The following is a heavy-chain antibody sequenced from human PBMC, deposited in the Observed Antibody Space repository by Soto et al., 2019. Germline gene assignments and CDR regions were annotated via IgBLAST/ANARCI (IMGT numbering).Heavy chain of an antibody. CDR3: AREGDYYGMDV. CDR1: GGTFSSYA. CDR2: IIPIFGTA. J-gene: IGHJ6*02. Sequence: GASVNVSCKASGGTFSSYAISWVRQAPGQGLEWMGGIIPIFGTANYAQKFQGRVTITADKSTSTAYMELSSLRSEDTAVYYCAREGDYYGMDVWGQGTTVTVSS. V-gene: IGHV1-69*06.